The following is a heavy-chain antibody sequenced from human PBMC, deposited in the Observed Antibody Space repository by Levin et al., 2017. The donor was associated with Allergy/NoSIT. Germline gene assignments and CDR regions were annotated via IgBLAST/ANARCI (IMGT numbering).Heavy chain of an antibody. CDR3: AKRGVVALSDSHYDYALDV. CDR1: GYSFSSYW. D-gene: IGHD2-15*01. V-gene: IGHV5-51*01. J-gene: IGHJ6*02. CDR2: IYPVDSDT. Sequence: GGSLRLSCKASGYSFSSYWVAWVRQMPGKGLEWVGSIYPVDSDTRYGPSFQGQVTISVDKSNTTAYLQWTSLKASDTAMYYCAKRGVVALSDSHYDYALDVWGQGTTVTVSS.